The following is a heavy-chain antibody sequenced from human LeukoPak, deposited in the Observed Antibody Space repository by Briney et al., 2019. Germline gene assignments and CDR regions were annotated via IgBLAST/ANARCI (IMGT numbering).Heavy chain of an antibody. CDR3: AREREGSFDY. CDR2: ISAYNGNT. Sequence: ASVKVSCKASGYTFISYGISWVRQAPGQGLEWMGWISAYNGNTKYAQELQGRVTMTTDTSTSTAYMELRSLRSDDTDIYYCAREREGSFDYWGQGTLVTVSS. CDR1: GYTFISYG. D-gene: IGHD1-26*01. J-gene: IGHJ4*02. V-gene: IGHV1-18*01.